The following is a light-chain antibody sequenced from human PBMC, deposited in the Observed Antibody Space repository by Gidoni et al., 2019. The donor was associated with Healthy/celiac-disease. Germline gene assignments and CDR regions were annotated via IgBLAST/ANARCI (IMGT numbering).Light chain of an antibody. CDR3: QQSYSTPMHT. CDR1: QSISSY. CDR2: AAS. J-gene: IGKJ2*01. V-gene: IGKV1-39*01. Sequence: DIQMTQSPSSLSASVGDRVTITCRASQSISSYLNWYQQKPGKAPKLLIYAASSLQSGVPSRFRVSGSGTDSTLTISSLQPEDFATDYCQQSYSTPMHTFGQGTKLEIK.